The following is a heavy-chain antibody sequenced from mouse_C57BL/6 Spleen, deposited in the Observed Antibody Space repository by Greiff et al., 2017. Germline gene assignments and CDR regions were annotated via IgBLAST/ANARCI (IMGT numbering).Heavy chain of an antibody. V-gene: IGHV1-59*01. CDR1: GYTFTSYW. J-gene: IGHJ4*01. CDR3: SRPYGSGYGDYAMDY. D-gene: IGHD1-1*01. CDR2: IYPSDSYT. Sequence: QVQLKQPGAELVRPGTSVKLSCKASGYTFTSYWMHWVKQRPGQGLEWIGVIYPSDSYTNYNQKFKGKATLTVDTSSSRAYMQLRSLPSEDSAVDYSSRPYGSGYGDYAMDYWGQGTSVTVSS.